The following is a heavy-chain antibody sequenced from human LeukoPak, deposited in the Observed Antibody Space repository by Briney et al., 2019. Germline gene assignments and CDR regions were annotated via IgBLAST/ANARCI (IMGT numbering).Heavy chain of an antibody. J-gene: IGHJ4*02. CDR2: ISGSSGST. Sequence: GGSLRLSCAASGFTFSSYAMSWVRQAPGKGLEWVSAISGSSGSTYYADSVKGRFTISRDNSKNTLYLQMNSLRAEDTAVYYCAKRSRQDSSGYYFDYWGQGTLVTVSS. CDR1: GFTFSSYA. CDR3: AKRSRQDSSGYYFDY. V-gene: IGHV3-23*01. D-gene: IGHD3-22*01.